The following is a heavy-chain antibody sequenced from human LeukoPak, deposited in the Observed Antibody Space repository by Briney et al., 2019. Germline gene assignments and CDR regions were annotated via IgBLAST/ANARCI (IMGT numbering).Heavy chain of an antibody. CDR2: IKQGGSEK. Sequence: GGSLRLSCAASGFTFSSYWMSWVRQAPGKGLEWVANIKQGGSEKYYVDSVKGRFTISRDNAKNSLYLQINSLRAEDTAVYYCAREARYYGFWSGYADFDYWGQGTLVTVSS. CDR3: AREARYYGFWSGYADFDY. D-gene: IGHD3-3*01. J-gene: IGHJ4*02. V-gene: IGHV3-7*01. CDR1: GFTFSSYW.